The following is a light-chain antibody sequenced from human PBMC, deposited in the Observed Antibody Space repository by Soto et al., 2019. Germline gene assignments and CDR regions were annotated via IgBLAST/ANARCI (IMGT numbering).Light chain of an antibody. CDR2: GAS. Sequence: DIQMTQSPSAMSASVGDRVTITCRASQGISNYLAWFQQKTGKVPKRLIYGASSLQSGVPSRVKGSGSRKEFPLTNDSLQPEDFATYYCLQHNSYPWTFGQGTKVEIK. CDR1: QGISNY. J-gene: IGKJ1*01. CDR3: LQHNSYPWT. V-gene: IGKV1-17*03.